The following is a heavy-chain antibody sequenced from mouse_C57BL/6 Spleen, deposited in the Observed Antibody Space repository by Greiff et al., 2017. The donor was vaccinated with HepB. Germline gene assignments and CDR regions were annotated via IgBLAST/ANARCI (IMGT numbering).Heavy chain of an antibody. Sequence: LVESGPELVKPGASVKISCKASGYAFSSSWMNWVKQRPGKGLEWIGRIYPGDGDTNYNGKFKGKATLTADKSSSTAYMQLSSLTSEDSAVYFCATYDYDRAWFAYWGQGTLVTVSA. J-gene: IGHJ3*01. CDR1: GYAFSSSW. CDR2: IYPGDGDT. D-gene: IGHD2-4*01. V-gene: IGHV1-82*01. CDR3: ATYDYDRAWFAY.